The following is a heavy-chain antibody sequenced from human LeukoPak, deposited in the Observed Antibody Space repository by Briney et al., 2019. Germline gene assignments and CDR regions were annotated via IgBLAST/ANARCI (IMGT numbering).Heavy chain of an antibody. J-gene: IGHJ3*02. CDR2: ISYSGNT. CDR1: GDSTSSAGYS. D-gene: IGHD3-3*02. Sequence: SETLSLTCTVSGDSTSSAGYSWTWIRQPPGKGLEWIGHISYSGNTYYNPSLKSRVTISVDASKNQFSLNLTSVTAADTAVYYCARDFLMTISPDAFDIWGQGTMVTVSS. CDR3: ARDFLMTISPDAFDI. V-gene: IGHV4-31*03.